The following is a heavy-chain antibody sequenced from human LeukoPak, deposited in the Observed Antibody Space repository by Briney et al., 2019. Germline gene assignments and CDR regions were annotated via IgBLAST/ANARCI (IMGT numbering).Heavy chain of an antibody. CDR1: GYTFTSYD. Sequence: GASVKVSCKASGYTFTSYDINWVRQATGQGLEWMGWMNPNSGNTGYAQKFQGRVAMTRNTSISTAYMELSSLRSEDTAVYYCARGPGDYDFRSVPFDYWGQGTLVTVSS. J-gene: IGHJ4*02. V-gene: IGHV1-8*01. CDR3: ARGPGDYDFRSVPFDY. CDR2: MNPNSGNT. D-gene: IGHD3-3*01.